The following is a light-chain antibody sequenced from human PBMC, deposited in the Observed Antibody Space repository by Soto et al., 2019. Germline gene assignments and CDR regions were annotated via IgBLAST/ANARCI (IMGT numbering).Light chain of an antibody. J-gene: IGLJ3*02. CDR3: CSYAGSSTWV. Sequence: QSALTQPASVSGSPGQSITISCTGTSSDVGSYNLVSWYQQHPGKAPKFMIYEGSKRPSGVSNRFSGSKSGNTASLTISGLQAEDEADHYCCSYAGSSTWVFGGGTKLTVL. CDR1: SSDVGSYNL. CDR2: EGS. V-gene: IGLV2-23*01.